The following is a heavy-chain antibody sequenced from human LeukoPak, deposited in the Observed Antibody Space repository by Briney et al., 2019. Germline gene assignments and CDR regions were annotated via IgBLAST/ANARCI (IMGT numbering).Heavy chain of an antibody. CDR2: ISSSSGTI. Sequence: GGSLRLSCAGSGFIFSSYSMNWVRQAPGKGLEWISYISSSSGTIYYADSVKGRFTISRDNAKNSLYLQINSLRAEDAAVYYCVRDFHVRLYDTGGYSYGGQGTLVTVSA. D-gene: IGHD3-22*01. V-gene: IGHV3-48*01. CDR1: GFIFSSYS. J-gene: IGHJ4*02. CDR3: VRDFHVRLYDTGGYSY.